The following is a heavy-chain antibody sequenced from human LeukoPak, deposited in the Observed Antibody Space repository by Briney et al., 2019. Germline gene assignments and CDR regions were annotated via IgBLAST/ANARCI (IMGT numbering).Heavy chain of an antibody. CDR1: GFMFSDYY. J-gene: IGHJ6*03. CDR2: IYYSGST. CDR3: ARDWGVEGRPGYMDV. V-gene: IGHV4-59*01. D-gene: IGHD6-6*01. Sequence: PGGSLRLSCAASGFMFSDYYMSWIRQPPGKGLEWIGYIYYSGSTNYNPSLKSRVTILVDTSKNQVSLKLSSVTAADTAVYFCARDWGVEGRPGYMDVWGKGTTVTVSS.